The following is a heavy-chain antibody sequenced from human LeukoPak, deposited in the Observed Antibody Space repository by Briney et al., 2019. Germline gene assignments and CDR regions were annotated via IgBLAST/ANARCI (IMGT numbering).Heavy chain of an antibody. CDR3: ARGSITIFGVVIHYYYYYYMDV. CDR1: GDSVSSNSAA. J-gene: IGHJ6*03. CDR2: TYYRSKWYN. V-gene: IGHV6-1*01. D-gene: IGHD3-3*01. Sequence: SQTLSLTCAISGDSVSSNSAAWNWIRQSPSRGLEWLGRTYYRSKWYNDYAVSVKSRITINPDTSKNQFSLQLNSVTPEDTAVYYCARGSITIFGVVIHYYYYYYMDVWGKGTTVTVSS.